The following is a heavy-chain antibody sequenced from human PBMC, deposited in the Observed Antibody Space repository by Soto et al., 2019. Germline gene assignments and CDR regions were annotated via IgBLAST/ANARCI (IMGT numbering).Heavy chain of an antibody. J-gene: IGHJ4*02. CDR3: ARGGTYSYAFFDY. V-gene: IGHV1-3*01. Sequence: ASGKVSCKASGYSITNYAIQWVRQAPGQSLEWVGWINAGNGDTEYSQKFQGTVTITTDTSATTAYLELNSLRSEDTAVYYCARGGTYSYAFFDYWGQGTLVTVSS. CDR1: GYSITNYA. D-gene: IGHD3-16*01. CDR2: INAGNGDT.